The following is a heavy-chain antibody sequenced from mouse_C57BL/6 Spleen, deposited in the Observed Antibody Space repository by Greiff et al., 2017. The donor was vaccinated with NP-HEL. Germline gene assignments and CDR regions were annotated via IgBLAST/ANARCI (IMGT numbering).Heavy chain of an antibody. CDR1: GYTFTSYW. J-gene: IGHJ2*01. CDR3: ARSWVFDY. V-gene: IGHV1-53*01. D-gene: IGHD4-1*01. CDR2: INPSNGGT. Sequence: VQLQQPGTELVKPGASVKLSRKASGYTFTSYWMHWVKQRPGQGREWIGNINPSNGGTNYNEKFKRKATLTVDKSSSTTYMQLSSLTSEDSAVYYCARSWVFDYWGQGATLTVSS.